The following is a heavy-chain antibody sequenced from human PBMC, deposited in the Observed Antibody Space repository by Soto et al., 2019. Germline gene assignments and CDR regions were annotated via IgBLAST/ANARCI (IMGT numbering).Heavy chain of an antibody. D-gene: IGHD5-12*01. V-gene: IGHV4-59*08. CDR2: IYYSGST. CDR3: ARYYGGYPDY. J-gene: IGHJ4*02. CDR1: GGSISSYY. Sequence: QVQLQESGPGLVKPSETLSLTCTVSGGSISSYYWSWIRQPPGKGLEWIGYIYYSGSTNYNPSLKSRVTISVDTSKNQFSLKLSSVTAADTAVYYCARYYGGYPDYWGPGTLVTVSS.